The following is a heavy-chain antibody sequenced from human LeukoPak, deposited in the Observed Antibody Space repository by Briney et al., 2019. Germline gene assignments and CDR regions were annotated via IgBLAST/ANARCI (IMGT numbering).Heavy chain of an antibody. CDR2: IYYSGST. D-gene: IGHD3-9*01. Sequence: SETLSLTCTVSGGSISSSSYYWGWIRQPPGKGLEWIGSIYYSGSTYYNPSPKSRVTISVDTSKNQFSLKLSSVTAADTAVYYCARVYDILTGYYDYWGQGTLVTVSS. CDR1: GGSISSSSYY. J-gene: IGHJ4*02. CDR3: ARVYDILTGYYDY. V-gene: IGHV4-39*01.